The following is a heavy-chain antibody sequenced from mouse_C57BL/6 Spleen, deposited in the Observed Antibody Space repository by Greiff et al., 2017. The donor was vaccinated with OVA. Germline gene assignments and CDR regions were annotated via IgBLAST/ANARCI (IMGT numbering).Heavy chain of an antibody. CDR1: GYTFTSYW. J-gene: IGHJ2*01. CDR2: IDPSDSYT. CDR3: ASYGSLDY. Sequence: QVQLQQPGAELVKPGASVKLSCKASGYTFTSYWMQWVKQRPGQGLAWIGEIDPSDSYTNYTQKFKGKATLTVDTSSSTAYMQLSSLTSEDSAVYYCASYGSLDYWGQGTTLTVAS. D-gene: IGHD1-1*01. V-gene: IGHV1-50*01.